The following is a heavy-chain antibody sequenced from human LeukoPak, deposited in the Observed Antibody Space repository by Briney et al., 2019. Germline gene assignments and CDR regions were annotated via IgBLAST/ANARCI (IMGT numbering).Heavy chain of an antibody. D-gene: IGHD2-15*01. V-gene: IGHV3-43*01. CDR2: ISWDESTT. CDR3: ARGPNRWWVVSRNWGMDV. J-gene: IGHJ6*02. CDR1: GLSIGDNS. Sequence: PGGSLRLSCAASGLSIGDNSMRWVRQAPGKGLEWVSLISWDESTTYYSDSVKGRFTVSRDSSKNSLHLQMNSLRTEDTALYYCARGPNRWWVVSRNWGMDVWGQGTTVTVSS.